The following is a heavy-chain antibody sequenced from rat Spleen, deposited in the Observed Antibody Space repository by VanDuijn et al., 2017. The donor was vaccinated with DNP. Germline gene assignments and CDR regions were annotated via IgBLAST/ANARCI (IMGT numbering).Heavy chain of an antibody. CDR2: IRNKANGYTT. Sequence: EVKLLESGGGLVQPGGSMRLSCAASGFTFTDFYMNWIRQPAGKAPEWLGFIRNKANGYTTEYNPSVKGRFTISRDNARNTLYLQMDSLRSEDTATYYCARDQRLQWDYFDYWGQGVMVTVSS. D-gene: IGHD1-1*01. V-gene: IGHV7-7*01. CDR3: ARDQRLQWDYFDY. CDR1: GFTFTDFY. J-gene: IGHJ2*01.